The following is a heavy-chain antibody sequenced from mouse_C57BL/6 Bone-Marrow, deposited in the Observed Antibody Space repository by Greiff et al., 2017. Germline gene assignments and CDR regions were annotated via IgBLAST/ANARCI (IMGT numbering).Heavy chain of an antibody. CDR1: GYTFTSYW. CDR3: ARFWPYFDY. V-gene: IGHV1-50*01. CDR2: IDPSDSYT. Sequence: QVQLQQPGAELVKPGASVKLSCKASGYTFTSYWMQWVKQRPGQGLEWIGEIDPSDSYTNYNQKFKGKATLTVDTSSSTAYMQLSSLTSEDSAVYYCARFWPYFDYWGQGTTLTVSS. J-gene: IGHJ2*01.